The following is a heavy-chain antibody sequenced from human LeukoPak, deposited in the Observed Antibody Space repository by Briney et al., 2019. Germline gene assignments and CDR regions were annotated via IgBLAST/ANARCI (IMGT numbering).Heavy chain of an antibody. Sequence: GGSLRLSCAASGLTFSGFWMHWVRQPPGKGLVWVALVKGDGRTTIYADSVKGRFTISRDNAKNTLYLQMNSLRADDSGVYYCANGHSYGYYYWGQAVLVTVSS. CDR2: VKGDGRTT. CDR3: ANGHSYGYYY. J-gene: IGHJ4*02. V-gene: IGHV3-74*01. CDR1: GLTFSGFW. D-gene: IGHD5-18*01.